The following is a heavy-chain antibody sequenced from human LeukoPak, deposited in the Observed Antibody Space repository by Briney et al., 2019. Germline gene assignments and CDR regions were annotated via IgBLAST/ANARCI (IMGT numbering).Heavy chain of an antibody. CDR2: INHSGST. CDR1: GGSFSGYY. D-gene: IGHD1-26*01. V-gene: IGHV4-34*01. J-gene: IGHJ4*02. Sequence: SETLSLTCAVYGGSFSGYYWSWIRQPPGKGLEWIGEINHSGSTNYNPSLKSRVTISVDTSKNQFSLKLSSVTAADTAVYYCARLMSLVGATIDYWGQGTLVTVSS. CDR3: ARLMSLVGATIDY.